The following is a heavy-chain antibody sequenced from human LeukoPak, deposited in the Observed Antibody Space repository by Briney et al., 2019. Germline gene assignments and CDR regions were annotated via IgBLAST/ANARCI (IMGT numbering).Heavy chain of an antibody. V-gene: IGHV3-23*01. J-gene: IGHJ4*02. CDR2: ISAGGGST. D-gene: IGHD3-22*01. CDR3: AKVFYYDSSGYYYRLYYFDY. CDR1: GFTFSSYA. Sequence: PGGSLRLSCAASGFTFSSYAMSWVRQAPGKGLEWVSAISAGGGSTYYADSVKGRFTISRDNSKNTLYLQMNSLRAEDTAVYYCAKVFYYDSSGYYYRLYYFDYWGQGTLVTVSS.